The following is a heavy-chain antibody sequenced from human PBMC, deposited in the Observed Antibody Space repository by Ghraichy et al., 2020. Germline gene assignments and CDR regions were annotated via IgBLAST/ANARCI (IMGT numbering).Heavy chain of an antibody. Sequence: SETLSLTCTVSGGSFSSSSYYWGWIRQPPVKGLECIVSIYYSGSTYYNPSLKSRVTISVDTSKNQFSLRLSSVTAADTAVYYCARTSWNYVFLDDYWGQG. CDR2: IYYSGST. CDR1: GGSFSSSSYY. V-gene: IGHV4-39*01. CDR3: ARTSWNYVFLDDY. D-gene: IGHD1-7*01. J-gene: IGHJ4*02.